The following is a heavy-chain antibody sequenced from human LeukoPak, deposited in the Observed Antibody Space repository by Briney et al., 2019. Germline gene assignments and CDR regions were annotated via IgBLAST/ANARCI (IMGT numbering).Heavy chain of an antibody. CDR2: ISGSGGST. CDR3: AKVPVAVAAAGTLSY. D-gene: IGHD6-13*01. CDR1: GFTFSSYA. V-gene: IGHV3-23*01. Sequence: PGGSLRLSCAASGFTFSSYAMSWVRKAPGKGLEWVSAISGSGGSTYYADSVKGRFTISRDNSKNTLYLQMNSLRAEDTAVYYCAKVPVAVAAAGTLSYWGQGTLVTVSS. J-gene: IGHJ4*02.